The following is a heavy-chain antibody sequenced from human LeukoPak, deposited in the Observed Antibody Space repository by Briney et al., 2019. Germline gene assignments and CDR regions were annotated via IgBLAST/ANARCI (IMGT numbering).Heavy chain of an antibody. Sequence: ASVKVSCKASGYTFTSYGISWVRQAPGQGLEWMGWINPNSGGTNYAQKFRGRVTMTRDTSISTAYMELSRLRSDDTAVYYRARDSKYYYDSSGYYYGFDYWGQGTLVTVSS. D-gene: IGHD3-22*01. V-gene: IGHV1-2*02. J-gene: IGHJ4*02. CDR3: ARDSKYYYDSSGYYYGFDY. CDR1: GYTFTSYG. CDR2: INPNSGGT.